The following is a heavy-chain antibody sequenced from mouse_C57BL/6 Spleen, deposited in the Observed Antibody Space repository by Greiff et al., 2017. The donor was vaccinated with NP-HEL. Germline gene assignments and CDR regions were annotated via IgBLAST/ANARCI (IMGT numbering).Heavy chain of an antibody. V-gene: IGHV5-4*01. J-gene: IGHJ1*03. CDR2: ISDGGSYT. D-gene: IGHD1-1*01. CDR1: GFTFSSYA. Sequence: EVQLVESGGGLVKPGGSLKLSCAASGFTFSSYAMSWVRQTPEKRLEWVATISDGGSYTYYPDNVKGRFTISRDNAKNNLYLQMSHLKSEDTAMYYCARDPYYGSFYWYFDVWGTGTTVTVSS. CDR3: ARDPYYGSFYWYFDV.